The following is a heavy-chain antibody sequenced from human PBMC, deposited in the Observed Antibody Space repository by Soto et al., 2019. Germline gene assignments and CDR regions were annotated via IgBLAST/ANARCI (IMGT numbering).Heavy chain of an antibody. V-gene: IGHV3-15*07. CDR1: GLTFINAW. J-gene: IGHJ5*02. Sequence: EVHLVESGGGLVKPGGSLTLSCATSGLTFINAWMTWVRQTPGRGLEWVGRIKSKANGGTTDYAAPVKGRFTISRDDSKDTLYLQMDSLKIEDTGVYYCTDSVQASGWFDPWGQGTLVTVSS. CDR2: IKSKANGGTT. D-gene: IGHD4-4*01. CDR3: TDSVQASGWFDP.